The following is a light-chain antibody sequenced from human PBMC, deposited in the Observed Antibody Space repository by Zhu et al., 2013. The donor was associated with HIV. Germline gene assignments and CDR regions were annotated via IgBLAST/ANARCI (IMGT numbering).Light chain of an antibody. CDR3: QQYGSSPIT. CDR1: QSVTSSY. Sequence: EIVLTQSPGTLSLSPGERATLSCRASQSVTSSYLAWYQHKPGQAPRLLIYGASSRATGIPDRFSGSESGTDFTLTISRLEPEDFEVYYCQQYGSSPITFGHGTRLDIK. CDR2: GAS. V-gene: IGKV3-20*01. J-gene: IGKJ5*01.